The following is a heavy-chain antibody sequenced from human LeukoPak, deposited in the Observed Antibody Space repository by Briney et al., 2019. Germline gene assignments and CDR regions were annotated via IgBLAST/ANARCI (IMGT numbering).Heavy chain of an antibody. D-gene: IGHD3-10*01. V-gene: IGHV4-59*01. CDR1: GGSLNSYY. Sequence: SETLSLTCTVSGGSLNSYYWNWIRQPPGEGLEWVGSVSFSGNTNYNPSLKSRVTISIDASKKQFSLKLNSVTSADTAVYFCARESKPLWFEESPPRIFDCWGQGTLVSVSS. J-gene: IGHJ4*02. CDR3: ARESKPLWFEESPPRIFDC. CDR2: VSFSGNT.